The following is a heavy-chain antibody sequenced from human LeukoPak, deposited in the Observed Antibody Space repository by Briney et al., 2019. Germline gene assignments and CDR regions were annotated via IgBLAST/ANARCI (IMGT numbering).Heavy chain of an antibody. CDR2: IYYSGST. Sequence: SETLSLTCTVSGGSISSYYWSWIRQPPGKGLEWIGYIYYSGSTNYNPSLKSRVTISVDTSKNQFSLKLSSVTAADSAVYYCARGPNWFDPWGQGTLVTVSS. CDR3: ARGPNWFDP. CDR1: GGSISSYY. V-gene: IGHV4-59*01. J-gene: IGHJ5*02.